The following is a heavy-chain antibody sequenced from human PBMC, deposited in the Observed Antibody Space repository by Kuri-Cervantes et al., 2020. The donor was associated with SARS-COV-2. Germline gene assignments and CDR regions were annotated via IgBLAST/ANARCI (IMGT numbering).Heavy chain of an antibody. CDR2: TSYDGTSK. CDR1: GFTFNNYA. CDR3: ARGRVGVQDF. V-gene: IGHV3-30-3*01. D-gene: IGHD2-21*01. J-gene: IGHJ4*02. Sequence: GGSLRVSCAASGFTFNNYAMHWVRQTPGEGLECVAITSYDGTSKYYADSVKGRFTISRDNSKNTLYLQMNNLRGDDTAVYFCARGRVGVQDFWGQGTLVTVSS.